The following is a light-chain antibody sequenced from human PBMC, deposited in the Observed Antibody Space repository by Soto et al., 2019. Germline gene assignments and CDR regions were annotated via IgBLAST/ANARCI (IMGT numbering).Light chain of an antibody. Sequence: EILMTQSPATLSVSPGERATLSCRASQSVDGNLAWYQQKPGQAPRLLIYGASTRDTGIPARFSGSGSGTEFTLTISSLQSEDFAVYHCQQYNKWPPTFGQGTKVDIK. CDR3: QQYNKWPPT. J-gene: IGKJ1*01. CDR2: GAS. V-gene: IGKV3-15*01. CDR1: QSVDGN.